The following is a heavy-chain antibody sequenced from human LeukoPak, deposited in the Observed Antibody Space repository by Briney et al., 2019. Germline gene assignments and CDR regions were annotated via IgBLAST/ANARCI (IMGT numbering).Heavy chain of an antibody. CDR2: IYYCGST. D-gene: IGHD6-13*01. CDR3: ARVSPSAGALDY. CDR1: GRSISSYY. Sequence: SETLSLTCTVSGRSISSYYWRWIRQPPGRGREWVGYIYYCGSTNYHPSLKSRVTTSVDASKNQFSLKRSSVTAADTAVYYCARVSPSAGALDYWGKGTLVTVSS. J-gene: IGHJ4*02. V-gene: IGHV4-59*01.